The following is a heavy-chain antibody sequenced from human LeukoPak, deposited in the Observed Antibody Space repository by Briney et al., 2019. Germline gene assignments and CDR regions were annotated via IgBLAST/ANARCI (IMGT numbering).Heavy chain of an antibody. V-gene: IGHV3-23*01. CDR1: GFTFSNYA. Sequence: GGSLRLSCAASGFTFSNYAMTWVRQAPGKGLEWVSAISGDADATRYADSVKGRFTISRDYSKNMLYLQMNSLRAEDTAVYYCAKEVSSGWSRFDYWGQGTLVTVSS. D-gene: IGHD6-19*01. J-gene: IGHJ4*02. CDR2: ISGDADAT. CDR3: AKEVSSGWSRFDY.